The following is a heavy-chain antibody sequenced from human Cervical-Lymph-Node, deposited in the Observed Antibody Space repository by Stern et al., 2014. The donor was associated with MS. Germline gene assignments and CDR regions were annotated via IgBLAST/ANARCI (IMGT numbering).Heavy chain of an antibody. CDR3: TTGRNIVSTILFEY. D-gene: IGHD5/OR15-5a*01. J-gene: IGHJ4*02. Sequence: QLVESGAEVKKPGASVKISCKVSGYTLTELSIHWVRQAPGKRPEWMGGFDPEPGEIIYGQKFQGRVTMTEDTSTDTAFMEISSLRSEDTAVYYCTTGRNIVSTILFEYWGQGTLVTVSS. CDR2: FDPEPGEI. CDR1: GYTLTELS. V-gene: IGHV1-24*01.